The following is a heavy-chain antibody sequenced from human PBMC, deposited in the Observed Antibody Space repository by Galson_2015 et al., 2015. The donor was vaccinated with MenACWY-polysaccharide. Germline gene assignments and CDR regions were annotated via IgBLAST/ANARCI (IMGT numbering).Heavy chain of an antibody. CDR3: ARDRPDCSVGTCLPGNYFDY. J-gene: IGHJ4*02. Sequence: SLRLSCAASGITFSRDGFHWVRQAPGKGLEWVAVSRSHNSKQFYADSVKGRFTVSRDESTSTLYLQMNGLRPEDTAVYYCARDRPDCSVGTCLPGNYFDYWGQGTLVTVSS. D-gene: IGHD2-15*01. CDR2: SRSHNSKQ. V-gene: IGHV3-30-3*01. CDR1: GITFSRDG.